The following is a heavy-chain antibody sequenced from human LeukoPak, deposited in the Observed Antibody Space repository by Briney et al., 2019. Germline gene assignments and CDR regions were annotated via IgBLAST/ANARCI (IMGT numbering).Heavy chain of an antibody. V-gene: IGHV3-7*05. CDR3: TTDFLGPSAFDI. J-gene: IGHJ3*02. CDR2: IKQDGSER. CDR1: GFTFSNHW. Sequence: GGSLRLSCVSSGFTFSNHWMTWIRQAPGKGLEWVANIKQDGSERYYVDSVEGRFTISRDNAKTSLYLQMNSLRAEDTAVYYCTTDFLGPSAFDIWGQGTMVTVSS.